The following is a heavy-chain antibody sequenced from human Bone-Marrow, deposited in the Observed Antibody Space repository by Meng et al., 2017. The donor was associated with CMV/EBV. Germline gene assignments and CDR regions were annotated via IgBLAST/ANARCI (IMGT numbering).Heavy chain of an antibody. J-gene: IGHJ5*02. CDR3: AHTSRLLWFGDSTWFDP. D-gene: IGHD3-10*01. CDR1: GFSLSNARMG. CDR2: IFSNDVK. Sequence: SGPTLVKPTETLTLTCTVSGFSLSNARMGVSWIRQPPGKALEWLAHIFSNDVKSYSTSLKSRLTISKDTSKSQVVLTMTNMDPVDTATYYCAHTSRLLWFGDSTWFDPWGQGTLVTVSS. V-gene: IGHV2-26*01.